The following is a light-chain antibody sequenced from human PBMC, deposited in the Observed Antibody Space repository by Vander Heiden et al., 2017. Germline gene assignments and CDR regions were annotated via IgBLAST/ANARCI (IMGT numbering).Light chain of an antibody. V-gene: IGKV1-39*01. Sequence: DIQMTQSPSSLSASVGDRVTITCRASQSISSYLNWYQQKPGKAPKLLIYAASSLQSGVPSRFSGSGSGTDFTLTIRSLQPEDFATYYCQQIDSTPLTFGGGTKVEIK. J-gene: IGKJ4*01. CDR2: AAS. CDR1: QSISSY. CDR3: QQIDSTPLT.